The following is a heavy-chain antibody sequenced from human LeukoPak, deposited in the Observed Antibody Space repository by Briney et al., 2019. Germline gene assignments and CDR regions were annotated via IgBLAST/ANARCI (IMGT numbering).Heavy chain of an antibody. V-gene: IGHV4-34*01. D-gene: IGHD3-10*01. Sequence: PSETLSLTCAVYGGSFSGYYWSWIRQPPGKGLEWIGEINHSRSTNYNPSLKSRVTISVDTSKNQFSLKLSSVTAADTAVYYCASAGSRFRASPLYGMDVWGQGTTVTVSS. CDR2: INHSRST. CDR3: ASAGSRFRASPLYGMDV. CDR1: GGSFSGYY. J-gene: IGHJ6*02.